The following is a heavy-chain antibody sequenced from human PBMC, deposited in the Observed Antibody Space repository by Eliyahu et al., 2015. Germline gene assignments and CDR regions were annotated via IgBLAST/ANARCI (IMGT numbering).Heavy chain of an antibody. D-gene: IGHD2-2*01. Sequence: QVQLVESGGGLVKPGGSLRLSCXASGFXFSDYYMSWIRQAPGKGLEWISYITSSGSSKYYADSVEGRFTISRDNGRKSVFLQLNSLRAEDTAVYYCAREFTAPAGHRFIDSWGQGTLVTVSS. V-gene: IGHV3-11*01. CDR3: AREFTAPAGHRFIDS. CDR2: ITSSGSSK. J-gene: IGHJ4*02. CDR1: GFXFSDYY.